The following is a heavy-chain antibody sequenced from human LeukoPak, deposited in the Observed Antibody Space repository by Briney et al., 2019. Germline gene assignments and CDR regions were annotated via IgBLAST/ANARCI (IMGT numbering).Heavy chain of an antibody. Sequence: AGGSLRLSCAASGFTVSSNYMSWVRQAPGKGLEWVSVIYSGGSTYYADSVKGRFTISRDNSKNTLYLQMNSLRAEDTAVYYCARGPAMPRFNWFDPWGQGTLVTVSS. J-gene: IGHJ5*02. CDR2: IYSGGST. V-gene: IGHV3-53*01. D-gene: IGHD2-2*01. CDR3: ARGPAMPRFNWFDP. CDR1: GFTVSSNY.